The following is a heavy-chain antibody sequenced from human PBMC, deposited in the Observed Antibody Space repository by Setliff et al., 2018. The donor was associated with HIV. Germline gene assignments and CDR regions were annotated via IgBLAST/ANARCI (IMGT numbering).Heavy chain of an antibody. J-gene: IGHJ6*03. V-gene: IGHV4-4*07. CDR3: ALTGHRLLRGYMDV. CDR2: LYVSGDT. D-gene: IGHD2-15*01. CDR1: DDPNSSYY. Sequence: KSSETLSLTCYVTDDPNSSYYWSWVRQPAGKGLEWIGRLYVSGDTNYNPSLKSRVTMSLDTSKKHFSLKLKSVTAADTAVYYCALTGHRLLRGYMDVWGKGTTVTVSS.